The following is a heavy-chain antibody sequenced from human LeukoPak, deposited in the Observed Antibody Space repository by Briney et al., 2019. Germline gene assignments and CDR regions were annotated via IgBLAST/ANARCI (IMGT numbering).Heavy chain of an antibody. CDR1: GYTFTSYG. V-gene: IGHV1-69*06. CDR3: ARADYYDSSGYYFRFDY. J-gene: IGHJ4*02. CDR2: IIPIFGTA. Sequence: ASVKVSCKASGYTFTSYGISWVRQAPGQGLEWMGGIIPIFGTANYAQKFQGRVTITADKSTSTAYMELSSLRSEDTAVYYCARADYYDSSGYYFRFDYWGQGTLVTVSS. D-gene: IGHD3-22*01.